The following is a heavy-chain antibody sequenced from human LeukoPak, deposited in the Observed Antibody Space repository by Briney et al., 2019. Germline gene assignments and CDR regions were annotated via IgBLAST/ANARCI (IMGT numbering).Heavy chain of an antibody. CDR3: ARGYDSSGYSHDAFDI. V-gene: IGHV1-2*04. D-gene: IGHD3-22*01. CDR2: INPNSGGT. Sequence: GASVKVSCKASGYTFTNYDINWVRQAPGQGLEWMGWINPNSGGTNYAQKFQGWVTMTRDTSISTAYMELSRLRSDDTAVYYCARGYDSSGYSHDAFDIWGQGTVVTVSS. J-gene: IGHJ3*02. CDR1: GYTFTNYD.